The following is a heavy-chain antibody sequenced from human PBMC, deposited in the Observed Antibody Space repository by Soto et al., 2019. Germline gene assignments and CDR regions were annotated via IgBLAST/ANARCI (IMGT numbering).Heavy chain of an antibody. V-gene: IGHV1-46*01. J-gene: IGHJ4*02. CDR2: INPSGGFT. CDR3: ARETNMRILFSPYCGVDCHFDN. CDR1: GYTFTRYY. Sequence: QVQLVQSGAEVKRPGASVKVSCKASGYTFTRYYFHWMRQAPGQGLEWMGMINPSGGFTSYAQSFQGRVAMTRDSATSTVYMELSSLRSEDTAGYYCARETNMRILFSPYCGVDCHFDNWGQGTLVTVSS. D-gene: IGHD2-21*02.